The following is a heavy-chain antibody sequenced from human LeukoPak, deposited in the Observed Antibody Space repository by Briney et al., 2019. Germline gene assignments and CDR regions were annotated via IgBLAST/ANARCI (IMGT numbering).Heavy chain of an antibody. CDR2: IIPILGIA. CDR1: GGTFSSYA. CDR3: ASANRGYDSSGPEGY. Sequence: PGASVKVSCKASGGTFSSYAISWVRQAPGQGLEWMGRIIPILGIANYAQKFQGRVTITADKSTSTAYMELSSLRSEDTAVYYCASANRGYDSSGPEGYWGQGTLVIVSS. D-gene: IGHD3-22*01. V-gene: IGHV1-69*04. J-gene: IGHJ4*02.